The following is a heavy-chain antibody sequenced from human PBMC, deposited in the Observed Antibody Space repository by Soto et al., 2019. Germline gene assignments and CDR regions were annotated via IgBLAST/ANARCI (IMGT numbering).Heavy chain of an antibody. J-gene: IGHJ5*02. D-gene: IGHD1-20*01. CDR1: GGSISSSSYY. CDR2: IYYSGST. CDR3: ARLPRITGTTSWFDP. V-gene: IGHV4-39*01. Sequence: QLQLQESGPGLVKPSETLSLTCTVSGGSISSSSYYWGWIRQPPGKGPGWIGSIYYSGSTYYNPSLKSRVTISVDTSKNQFSLKLSSVTAADTAVYYCARLPRITGTTSWFDPWGQGTLVTVSS.